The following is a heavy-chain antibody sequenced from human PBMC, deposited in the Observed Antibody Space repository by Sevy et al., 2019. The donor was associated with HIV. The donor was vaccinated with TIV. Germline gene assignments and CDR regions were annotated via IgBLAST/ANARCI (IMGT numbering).Heavy chain of an antibody. J-gene: IGHJ4*02. CDR1: GFTFGDYA. Sequence: GGSLRLSCTSSGFTFGDYAMSWFRQAPGKGLEWVAFIRRNSHEPYGGTTEYAASVKGRFTISRDDSKSIAYIQMNSLKTEDTAVYYCTRPLATADTPEYFFDYWGQGILVTVSS. D-gene: IGHD5-12*01. CDR2: IRRNSHEPYGGTT. V-gene: IGHV3-49*03. CDR3: TRPLATADTPEYFFDY.